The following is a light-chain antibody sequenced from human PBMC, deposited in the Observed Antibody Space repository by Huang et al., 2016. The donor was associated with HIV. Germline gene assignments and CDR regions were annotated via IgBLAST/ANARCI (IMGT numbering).Light chain of an antibody. Sequence: DIVMTQSPLSLPVTPGEPASISCRSSQSLLHSNGYNYLDWYLQKPGQSPQLLIYLGSNRASGVPDRVIGSGSGTDFTLKISRVEAEDVGVYYCMQALQTPPTFGQGTKVEIK. J-gene: IGKJ1*01. V-gene: IGKV2-28*01. CDR3: MQALQTPPT. CDR2: LGS. CDR1: QSLLHSNGYNY.